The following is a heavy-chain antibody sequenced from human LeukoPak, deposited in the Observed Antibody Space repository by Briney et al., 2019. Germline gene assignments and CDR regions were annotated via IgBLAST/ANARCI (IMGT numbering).Heavy chain of an antibody. Sequence: ASVKVSCKASGYTFTSYGINWVRQATGQGLEWMGWMNPNSGNTGYAQKFQGRVTMTRNTSISTAYMELSSLRSEDTAVYYCARGLLWFGGSFPPWGQGTLVTVSS. CDR3: ARGLLWFGGSFPP. CDR1: GYTFTSYG. V-gene: IGHV1-8*01. CDR2: MNPNSGNT. J-gene: IGHJ5*02. D-gene: IGHD3-10*01.